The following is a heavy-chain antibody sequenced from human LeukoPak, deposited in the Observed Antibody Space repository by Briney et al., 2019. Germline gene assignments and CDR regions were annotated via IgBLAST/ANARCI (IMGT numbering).Heavy chain of an antibody. J-gene: IGHJ3*02. CDR2: ISSSGSTI. V-gene: IGHV3-11*04. CDR3: ARDHTLRVLGAFDI. Sequence: GGSLRLSCAASGFTFSDYYMSWIRQAPGKGLEWVSYISSSGSTIYYADSVKGLFTISRDNAKNSLYLQMNSLRAEDTAVYCCARDHTLRVLGAFDIWGQGTMVTVSS. CDR1: GFTFSDYY. D-gene: IGHD2-2*02.